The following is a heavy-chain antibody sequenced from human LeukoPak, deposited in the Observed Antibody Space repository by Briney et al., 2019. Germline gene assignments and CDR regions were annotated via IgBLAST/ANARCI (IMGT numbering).Heavy chain of an antibody. V-gene: IGHV3-30*04. Sequence: GSLRLSCAASGFTFSSYAMHWVRQAPGKGLEWVAVISYDGSNKYYADSVKGRFTISRDNSKNTLYLQMNSLRAEDTAVYYCARDRVAYYDILTGYYFDPWGQGTLVTVSS. CDR2: ISYDGSNK. CDR3: ARDRVAYYDILTGYYFDP. CDR1: GFTFSSYA. J-gene: IGHJ5*02. D-gene: IGHD3-9*01.